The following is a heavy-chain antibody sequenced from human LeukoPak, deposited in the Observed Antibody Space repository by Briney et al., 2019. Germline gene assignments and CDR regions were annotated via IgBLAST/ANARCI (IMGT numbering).Heavy chain of an antibody. CDR3: ASPNYSNYYYYGMDV. J-gene: IGHJ6*02. D-gene: IGHD4-4*01. CDR1: GYTFTGYY. Sequence: GASVKVSCKASGYTFTGYYMHWVRQAPGQGLEWMGWINPNSGGTNYAQKFQGRVTMTRDTSISTAYMELSRLRSDDTAVYYCASPNYSNYYYYGMDVWGQGTTVTVSS. CDR2: INPNSGGT. V-gene: IGHV1-2*02.